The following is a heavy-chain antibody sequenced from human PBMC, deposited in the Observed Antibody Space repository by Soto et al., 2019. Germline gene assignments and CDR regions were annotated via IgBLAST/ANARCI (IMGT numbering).Heavy chain of an antibody. CDR1: GFTFSSYG. V-gene: IGHV3-33*01. D-gene: IGHD3-22*01. CDR2: IWYDGSNK. Sequence: PGGSLRLSCAASGFTFSSYGMHWVRQAPGKGLEWVAVIWYDGSNKYYADSVRGRSTISRDNSKNTLYRQMNSLRAEDTAVYYCAREGDSSGYYARWFDPWGQGTLVTVSS. J-gene: IGHJ5*02. CDR3: AREGDSSGYYARWFDP.